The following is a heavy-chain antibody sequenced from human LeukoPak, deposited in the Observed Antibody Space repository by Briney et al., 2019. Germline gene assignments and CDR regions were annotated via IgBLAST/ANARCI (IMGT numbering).Heavy chain of an antibody. D-gene: IGHD6-19*01. CDR1: GGSISSGGYY. J-gene: IGHJ4*02. V-gene: IGHV4-61*08. CDR2: IYYSGST. CDR3: ARVSFSGWPPLYYFDY. Sequence: SETLSLTCTVSGGSISSGGYYWSWIRQPPGKGLEWIGYIYYSGSTNYNPSLKSRVTISVDTSKNQFSLKLSSVTAADTAVYYCARVSFSGWPPLYYFDYWGQGTLVTVSS.